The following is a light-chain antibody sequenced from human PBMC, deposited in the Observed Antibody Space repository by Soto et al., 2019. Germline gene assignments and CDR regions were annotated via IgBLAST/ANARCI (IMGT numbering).Light chain of an antibody. CDR1: STDFVGYNR. Sequence: QSVLTQPPSVSGSPGQSVTISCTGTSTDFVGYNRVSWYQQPPGTAPKLMIYEVSKRPSGVPDRFSGSKSGNTASLTISGLQAADEADYHCCSYVGATTYVFGTGTKVTVL. V-gene: IGLV2-18*02. J-gene: IGLJ1*01. CDR3: CSYVGATTYV. CDR2: EVS.